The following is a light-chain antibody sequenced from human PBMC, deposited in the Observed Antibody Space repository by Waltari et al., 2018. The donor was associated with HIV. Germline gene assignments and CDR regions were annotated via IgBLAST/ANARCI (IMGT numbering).Light chain of an antibody. V-gene: IGKV1-39*01. CDR2: SAT. CDR3: EQIYTFPLFS. Sequence: DIQLTQSPSPLSASVGDRVTITCRASQTIGDYVNWYQQKPGKPPKVLIYSATSLQPGVPSRFSGSGSGTDFALTISSLQPEDLAIYYCEQIYTFPLFSFGPGTKVETK. J-gene: IGKJ3*01. CDR1: QTIGDY.